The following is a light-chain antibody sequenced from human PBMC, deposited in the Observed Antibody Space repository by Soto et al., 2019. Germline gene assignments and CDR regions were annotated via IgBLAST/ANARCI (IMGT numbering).Light chain of an antibody. CDR2: QDS. J-gene: IGLJ1*01. CDR1: KLGDKL. Sequence: SYELTQPPSVSVSPGLTASITCSGDKLGDKLAYWYQQKPGQSPVLVMYQDSKRPSGIPERCSGSNSGNTATLTISGTQSMDEADYYCQAWDSSTAVFGTGTKVTVL. CDR3: QAWDSSTAV. V-gene: IGLV3-1*01.